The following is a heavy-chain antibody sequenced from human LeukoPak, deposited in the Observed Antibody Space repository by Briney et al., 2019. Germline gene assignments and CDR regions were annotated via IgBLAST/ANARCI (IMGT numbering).Heavy chain of an antibody. CDR3: ARGPPEGGFDY. CDR1: GGSFSGYY. CDR2: INHSGST. J-gene: IGHJ4*02. D-gene: IGHD3-16*01. Sequence: SETLSLTCAVYGGSFSGYYWSWIRQPPGKGLEWIGEINHSGSTNYNPSLKSRVTISVDTSKNQFSLKLSSVTVADTAVYYCARGPPEGGFDYWGQGTLVTVSS. V-gene: IGHV4-34*01.